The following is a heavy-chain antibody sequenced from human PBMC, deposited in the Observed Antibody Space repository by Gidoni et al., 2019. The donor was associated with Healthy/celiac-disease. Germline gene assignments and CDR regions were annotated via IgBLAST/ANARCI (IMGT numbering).Heavy chain of an antibody. CDR2: ISGSGGST. V-gene: IGHV3-23*01. CDR1: GFTFSSYA. CDR3: AKDPGRLQLGYCSSTSCPT. D-gene: IGHD2-2*01. J-gene: IGHJ5*02. Sequence: EVQLLESGGGLVQPGGSLRLSCAASGFTFSSYAMSWVRQAPGKGLEWVSAISGSGGSTYDADSVKGRFTISRDNSKNTLYLQMNSLRAEDTAVYYCAKDPGRLQLGYCSSTSCPTWGQGTLVTVSS.